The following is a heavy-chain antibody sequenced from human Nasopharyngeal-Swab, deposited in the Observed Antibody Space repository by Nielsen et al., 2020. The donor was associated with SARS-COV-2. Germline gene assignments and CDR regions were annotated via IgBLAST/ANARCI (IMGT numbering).Heavy chain of an antibody. CDR1: GFTFSSYS. V-gene: IGHV3-21*01. Sequence: LSLTCAASGFTFSSYSMNWVRQAPGKGLEWVSSISSSSSYIYYADSVKGRFTISRDNAKNSLYLQMNSLRAEDTAVYYCARDRITIFGVEKPFDYWSQGTLVTVSS. D-gene: IGHD3-3*01. J-gene: IGHJ4*02. CDR3: ARDRITIFGVEKPFDY. CDR2: ISSSSSYI.